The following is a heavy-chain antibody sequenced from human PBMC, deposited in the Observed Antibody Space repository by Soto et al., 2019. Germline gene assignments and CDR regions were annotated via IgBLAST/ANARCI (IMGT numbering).Heavy chain of an antibody. J-gene: IGHJ4*02. CDR2: IDYSGST. CDR1: GGSISSGGYY. V-gene: IGHV4-31*03. CDR3: ASEPQAVAGTWGYFDY. Sequence: QVQLQESGPGLVKPSQTLSLTCTVSGGSISSGGYYWSWIRQHPGKGLEWIGYIDYSGSTYYNPSLKSRVTIAGDTSKNQFSLKLSSVPAADTAVYYCASEPQAVAGTWGYFDYWGQGTLVTVSS. D-gene: IGHD6-19*01.